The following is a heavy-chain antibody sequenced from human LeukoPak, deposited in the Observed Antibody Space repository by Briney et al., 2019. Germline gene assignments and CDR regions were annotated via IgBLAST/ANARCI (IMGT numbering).Heavy chain of an antibody. CDR2: IIPFLGIT. CDR1: GDSFRSYG. CDR3: ARARRVRGVSPAYSWLDP. D-gene: IGHD3-10*01. Sequence: GASVKVSCKASGDSFRSYGVNWVRQAPGQGLEWMGMIIPFLGITHYAQRFQGRVTIRADKSTSTAYMELSSLRPEDTAVYYCARARRVRGVSPAYSWLDPWGQGTLVTVSS. V-gene: IGHV1-69*04. J-gene: IGHJ5*02.